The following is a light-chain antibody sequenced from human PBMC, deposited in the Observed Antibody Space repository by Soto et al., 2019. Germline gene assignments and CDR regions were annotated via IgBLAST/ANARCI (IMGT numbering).Light chain of an antibody. CDR3: QQYGSSRT. Sequence: DIQMTQSPSSLSASVGDRVTITCRASQSISSYLNWYQQKPGKAPKLLIYAASSLQSGVPSRFSGSGSGTDFSLIISRLEPEDFAVYYCQQYGSSRTFGQGTKVDIK. CDR2: AAS. V-gene: IGKV1-39*01. J-gene: IGKJ1*01. CDR1: QSISSY.